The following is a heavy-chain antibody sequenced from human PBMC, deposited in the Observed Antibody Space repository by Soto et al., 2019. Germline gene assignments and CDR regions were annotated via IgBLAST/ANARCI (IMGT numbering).Heavy chain of an antibody. D-gene: IGHD3-3*02. CDR2: INVGSGNT. CDR3: ARDTEKLGPRANDALDI. J-gene: IGHJ3*02. CDR1: GYTFSAYT. V-gene: IGHV1-3*01. Sequence: ASVKVSCKAAGYTFSAYTMNWVRQAPGQSLEWMGWINVGSGNTRYSQNFQGRVSITRDTSASTVYMELTGLKSEDTAMYYCARDTEKLGPRANDALDIWGQGTMVTVSS.